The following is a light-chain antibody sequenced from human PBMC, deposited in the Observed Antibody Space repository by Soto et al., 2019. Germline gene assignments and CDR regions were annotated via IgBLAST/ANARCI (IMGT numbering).Light chain of an antibody. Sequence: EIVLTQSPATLSVSPGERATLSCRASQSISDNLAWSQQKPGQAPRLLIYGASTRATDMPGRFSGRGSGTEFTLTISSLQSEDYAVYYCQQYRNWPRTFGQGTKVDI. CDR1: QSISDN. CDR2: GAS. V-gene: IGKV3-15*01. CDR3: QQYRNWPRT. J-gene: IGKJ1*01.